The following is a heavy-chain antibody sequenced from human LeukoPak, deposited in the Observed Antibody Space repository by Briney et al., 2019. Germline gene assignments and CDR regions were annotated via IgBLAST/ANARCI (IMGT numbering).Heavy chain of an antibody. CDR1: GFTFSSYE. Sequence: GGSLRLSCAASGFTFSSYEMNWVRQAPGKGLEWVSYISSSGSTIYYADSVKGRFTISRDNAKNSLYLQRNSLRAEDTAVYYCARESWYSYGYNYYYYMDVWGKGTTVTISS. CDR3: ARESWYSYGYNYYYYMDV. J-gene: IGHJ6*03. D-gene: IGHD5-18*01. V-gene: IGHV3-48*03. CDR2: ISSSGSTI.